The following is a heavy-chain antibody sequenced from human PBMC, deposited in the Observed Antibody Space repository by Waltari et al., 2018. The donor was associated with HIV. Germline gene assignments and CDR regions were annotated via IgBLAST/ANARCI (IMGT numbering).Heavy chain of an antibody. CDR2: ISTTSTI. CDR1: GFTFSTYS. CDR3: ARDRTRYYFDY. J-gene: IGHJ4*02. Sequence: EVQLVESGGGLVQPGGSLRLSCAASGFTFSTYSMNWVRQAPGKGLEWVSYISTTSTIHYTDSVEGRFTISRDNAKNSLFLQMNSLRAEDTAVYFCARDRTRYYFDYWGQGTLVTISS. D-gene: IGHD6-6*01. V-gene: IGHV3-48*01.